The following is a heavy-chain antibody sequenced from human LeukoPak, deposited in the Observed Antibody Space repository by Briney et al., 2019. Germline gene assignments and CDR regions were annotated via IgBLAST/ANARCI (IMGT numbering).Heavy chain of an antibody. Sequence: GESLKISCKGSGYSFTSHWIAWVRQMPGKGLEWMGIIYPGDSDTRYSPSFQGQVTISADKSISTAYLQWSSLKASDSAMYYCARQNIGGTSASDYWGQGTLVTVSS. CDR2: IYPGDSDT. CDR3: ARQNIGGTSASDY. V-gene: IGHV5-51*01. D-gene: IGHD1-26*01. J-gene: IGHJ4*02. CDR1: GYSFTSHW.